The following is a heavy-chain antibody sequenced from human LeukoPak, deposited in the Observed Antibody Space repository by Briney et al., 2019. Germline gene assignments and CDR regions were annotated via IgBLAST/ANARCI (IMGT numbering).Heavy chain of an antibody. V-gene: IGHV3-53*01. CDR3: ARGGYSSGWYRD. J-gene: IGHJ4*02. CDR2: VYSGDST. CDR1: GFTVSTNY. D-gene: IGHD6-19*01. Sequence: GGSLRLSCAASGFTVSTNYMNWVRQAPGKGLEWVSVVYSGDSTYYADSVKGRFTISRDNSQNTLYLQMNSLRAEDTAVYYCARGGYSSGWYRDWGQGTLVTVSS.